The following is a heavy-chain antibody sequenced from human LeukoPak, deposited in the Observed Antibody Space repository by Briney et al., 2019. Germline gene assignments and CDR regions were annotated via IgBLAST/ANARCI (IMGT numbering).Heavy chain of an antibody. CDR3: ARAKSTVVDAFDI. J-gene: IGHJ3*02. CDR1: GGSISSSNW. CDR2: IYHSGST. Sequence: SGTLSLTCAVSGGSISSSNWWSWVRQPPGKGLERIGEIYHSGSTNYNPSLKSRVTISVDKSKNQFSLKLSSVTAADTAVYYCARAKSTVVDAFDIWGQGTMVTVSS. D-gene: IGHD4-23*01. V-gene: IGHV4-4*02.